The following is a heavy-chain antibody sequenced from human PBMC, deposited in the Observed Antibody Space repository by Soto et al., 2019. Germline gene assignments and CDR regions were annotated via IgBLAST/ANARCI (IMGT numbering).Heavy chain of an antibody. J-gene: IGHJ5*02. CDR3: ARDRGNWTTRPGWFDP. CDR2: INHSGST. D-gene: IGHD1-1*01. V-gene: IGHV4-34*01. Sequence: PSETLSLTCAVYGGSFSGYYWTWIRQPPGTGLEWIGEINHSGSTNYNPSLKSRVTISVDTSKNQFSLKLTSVTAADTAVYYCARDRGNWTTRPGWFDPWGQGTLVTVSS. CDR1: GGSFSGYY.